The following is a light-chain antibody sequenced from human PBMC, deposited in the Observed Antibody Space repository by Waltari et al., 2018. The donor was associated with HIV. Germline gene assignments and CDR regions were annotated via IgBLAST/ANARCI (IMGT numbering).Light chain of an antibody. V-gene: IGKV1-5*03. CDR3: QHFNGDFT. J-gene: IGKJ3*01. CDR2: KAS. CDR1: QSIGTW. Sequence: DIQMTQSPSNLSASVGDRVTITCRASQSIGTWLAWYQQKPGKAPKLLIYKASNLETGVPSRFSGSRSATEFTLTISSLQPDDFATYYCQHFNGDFTFGPGTKVDIK.